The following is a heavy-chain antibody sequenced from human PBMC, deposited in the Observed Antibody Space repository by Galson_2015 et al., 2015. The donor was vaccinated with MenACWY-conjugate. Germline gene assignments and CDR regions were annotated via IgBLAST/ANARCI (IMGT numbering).Heavy chain of an antibody. Sequence: SLRLSCAASGFTFSNAWMSWVRQAPGKGLEWVGRIKSKTDGGTTDYAAPVKGRFTITRDDSKNTLYLQMNSLKTEDTAVYYCTTDLMKLNAFDIWGQGTMVTVSS. CDR3: TTDLMKLNAFDI. D-gene: IGHD2-8*01. V-gene: IGHV3-15*01. CDR2: IKSKTDGGTT. J-gene: IGHJ3*02. CDR1: GFTFSNAW.